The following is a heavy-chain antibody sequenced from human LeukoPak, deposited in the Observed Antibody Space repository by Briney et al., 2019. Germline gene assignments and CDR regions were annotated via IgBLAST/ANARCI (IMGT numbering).Heavy chain of an antibody. Sequence: GGSLRLSCAASGFTFSSYEMNWVRQAPGKGLEWVSYISSSGSTIYYADSVKGRFTISRDNAKNSLYLQMNSLRAEDTAVYYCARDLGAAAVLFVYWGQGTLVTVSS. D-gene: IGHD6-13*01. CDR1: GFTFSSYE. CDR3: ARDLGAAAVLFVY. J-gene: IGHJ4*02. V-gene: IGHV3-48*03. CDR2: ISSSGSTI.